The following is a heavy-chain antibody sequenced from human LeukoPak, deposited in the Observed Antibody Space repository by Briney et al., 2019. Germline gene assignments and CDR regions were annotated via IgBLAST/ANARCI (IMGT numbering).Heavy chain of an antibody. D-gene: IGHD3-16*01. J-gene: IGHJ6*02. Sequence: SETLSLTCTVSDGSISSGSYYWTWIRQPAGKGLEWIGRVYTRGGTTYNPSLKSRVTISIDTSKNQFSLKLSSVTAADTAVYYCALGGVMPIPYYYYGMDVWGQGTTVTVSS. CDR2: VYTRGGT. V-gene: IGHV4-61*02. CDR3: ALGGVMPIPYYYYGMDV. CDR1: DGSISSGSYY.